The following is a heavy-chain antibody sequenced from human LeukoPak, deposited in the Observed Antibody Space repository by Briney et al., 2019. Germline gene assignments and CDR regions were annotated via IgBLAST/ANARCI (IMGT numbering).Heavy chain of an antibody. D-gene: IGHD1-26*01. V-gene: IGHV5-51*01. Sequence: GESLKSSCKGSGYSFTSYWIGWVRQMPGKGLEWMGIIYPGDSDTRYSPSFQGQVTISADKSISTAYLQWSSLKASDTAMYYCARQLVGATLRTAFDIWGQGTMVTVSS. CDR1: GYSFTSYW. CDR2: IYPGDSDT. CDR3: ARQLVGATLRTAFDI. J-gene: IGHJ3*02.